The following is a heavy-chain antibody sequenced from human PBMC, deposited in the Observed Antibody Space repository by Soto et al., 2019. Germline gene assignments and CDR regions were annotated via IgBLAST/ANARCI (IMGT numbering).Heavy chain of an antibody. J-gene: IGHJ3*02. CDR2: INPNSGGT. V-gene: IGHV1-2*04. D-gene: IGHD5-12*01. CDR3: ATGYSGYDSASGAFDI. CDR1: GYTFTGYY. Sequence: ASVKVSCKASGYTFTGYYMHWVRQAPGQGLEWMGWINPNSGGTNYAQKFQGWVTMTRDTSISTAYMELSRLRSDDTAVYYCATGYSGYDSASGAFDIWGQGTMVTVSS.